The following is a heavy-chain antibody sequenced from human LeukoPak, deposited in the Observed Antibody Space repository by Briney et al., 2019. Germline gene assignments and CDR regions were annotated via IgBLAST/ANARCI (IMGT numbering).Heavy chain of an antibody. Sequence: AGGSLRLSCAASGFTFSTYAMSWVRQAPGKGLEWVSSISGSGGSTYYADSVKGRFTISRDNSKNTLYLQMNSLRAEGTAVYYCVGSHDFWSGSGYWGQGTLVTVSS. CDR1: GFTFSTYA. J-gene: IGHJ4*02. V-gene: IGHV3-23*01. CDR2: ISGSGGST. CDR3: VGSHDFWSGSGY. D-gene: IGHD3-3*01.